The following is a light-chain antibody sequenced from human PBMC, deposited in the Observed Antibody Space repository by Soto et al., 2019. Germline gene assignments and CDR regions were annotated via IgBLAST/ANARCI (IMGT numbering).Light chain of an antibody. Sequence: QSALTQPASVSGSPGQSITISCTGTSSDIGGYNYVSWYQQHPGNAPKLMIYDVSNRPSGVSNRFSGSKSGNTASLTISGLQAEDDADYYCSSYAISLTLFGGGTQRTVL. J-gene: IGLJ3*02. CDR1: SSDIGGYNY. V-gene: IGLV2-14*01. CDR3: SSYAISLTL. CDR2: DVS.